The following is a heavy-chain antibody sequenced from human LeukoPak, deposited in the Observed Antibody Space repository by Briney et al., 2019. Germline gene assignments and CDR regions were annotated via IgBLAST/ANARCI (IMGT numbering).Heavy chain of an antibody. Sequence: GESLKISCKGSGYIFTSYWIGWVRQMPGKGLEWMGIIYPGDSDTRYSPSFEGQVTISADKSISTTYLQWSSLKASHTAMYFCAKGYSSSWHPFDYWGQGTLVTVSS. CDR1: GYIFTSYW. CDR2: IYPGDSDT. D-gene: IGHD6-13*01. J-gene: IGHJ4*02. CDR3: AKGYSSSWHPFDY. V-gene: IGHV5-51*01.